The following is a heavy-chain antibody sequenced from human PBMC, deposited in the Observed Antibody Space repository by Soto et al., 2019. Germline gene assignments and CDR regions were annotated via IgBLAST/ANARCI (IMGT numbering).Heavy chain of an antibody. CDR2: VKSKTDGETT. D-gene: IGHD1-1*01. Sequence: QLVESGGGLVKPGGSLRLSCAASGFTFSNAWMNWVRQAPGKGLEWVGRVKSKTDGETTDYAAPVKGRFTISRDDSTNTLYLQMSSLKTEDTAVYYCTTDYIGSRIKRWAGLGYWGQGTLVTVAS. CDR3: TTDYIGSRIKRWAGLGY. J-gene: IGHJ4*02. V-gene: IGHV3-15*07. CDR1: GFTFSNAW.